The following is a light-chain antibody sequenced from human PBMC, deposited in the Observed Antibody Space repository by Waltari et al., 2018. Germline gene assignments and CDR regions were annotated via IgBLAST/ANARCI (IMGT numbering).Light chain of an antibody. V-gene: IGKV1-9*01. CDR3: QQLNSYP. Sequence: IQLTQSPSSLSASVGDRITITCRASQGISSYLAWYQQKPGEAPKLLIYAASTLQSGVPSRFSGSGSGTDFTLTISSLQPEDFATYYCQQLNSYPFGQGTKLEIK. CDR1: QGISSY. CDR2: AAS. J-gene: IGKJ2*01.